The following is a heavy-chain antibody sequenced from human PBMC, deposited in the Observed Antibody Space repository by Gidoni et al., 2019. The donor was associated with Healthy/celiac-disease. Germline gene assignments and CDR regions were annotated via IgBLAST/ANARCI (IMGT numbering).Heavy chain of an antibody. CDR2: INAGNGNT. J-gene: IGHJ6*02. D-gene: IGHD6-13*01. Sequence: QVQLVQSGAEVKKPGASVKVSCKASGYTFTSYAMHWVRQAPGQRLEWMGWINAGNGNTKYSQKFQGRVTITRDTSASTAYMELSSLRSEDTAVYYCASAAYSPKYYYYYYGMDVWGQGTTVTVSS. CDR1: GYTFTSYA. V-gene: IGHV1-3*01. CDR3: ASAAYSPKYYYYYYGMDV.